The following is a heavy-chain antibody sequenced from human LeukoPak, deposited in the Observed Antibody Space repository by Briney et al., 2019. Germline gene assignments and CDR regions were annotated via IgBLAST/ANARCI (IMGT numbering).Heavy chain of an antibody. CDR2: TYYRSKWYN. J-gene: IGHJ4*02. V-gene: IGHV6-1*01. Sequence: SQTLSPTCAISGDSVSNNNAAWNWIMQSPSRGLEWLGRTYYRSKWYNDYAVSVKSRITINPDTSKNQFSLQLNSVTPEDTAVYYCARGDGYSNTWYYFDYWGQGTLVTVSS. D-gene: IGHD6-13*01. CDR3: ARGDGYSNTWYYFDY. CDR1: GDSVSNNNAA.